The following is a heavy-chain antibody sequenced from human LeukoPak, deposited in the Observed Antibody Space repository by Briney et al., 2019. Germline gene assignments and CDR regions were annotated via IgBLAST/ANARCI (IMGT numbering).Heavy chain of an antibody. CDR1: GFTFSNAW. CDR3: VRENYDILTYVGTGMDV. J-gene: IGHJ6*02. CDR2: IKQDGSEK. D-gene: IGHD3-9*01. V-gene: IGHV3-7*04. Sequence: HPGGSLRLSCAASGFTFSNAWMSWVRQAPGKGLEWVANIKQDGSEKNFVDSLKGRFTISRDNAKNSLYLQMNSLRAEDTAVYYCVRENYDILTYVGTGMDVWGQGTTVTVSS.